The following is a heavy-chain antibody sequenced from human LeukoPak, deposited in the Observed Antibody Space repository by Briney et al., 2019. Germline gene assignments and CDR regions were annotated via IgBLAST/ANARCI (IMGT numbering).Heavy chain of an antibody. Sequence: SETLSLTCAVCGGSFSGYYWSWIRQPPGPGLEWMGEINHSGSTNYNPSLKSRVTISVDTSKNQFSLKLRSVTAADTAVYYCASQYSGSPSDYWGQGTLVTVSS. V-gene: IGHV4-34*01. J-gene: IGHJ4*02. CDR1: GGSFSGYY. D-gene: IGHD1-26*01. CDR2: INHSGST. CDR3: ASQYSGSPSDY.